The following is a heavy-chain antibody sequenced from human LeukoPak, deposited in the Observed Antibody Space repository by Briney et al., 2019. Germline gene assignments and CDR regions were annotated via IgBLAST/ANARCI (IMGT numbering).Heavy chain of an antibody. CDR1: GSTFSSYA. Sequence: PGGSLRLSCAASGSTFSSYAMHWVRQAPGKGLEYVSAISSNGGSIYYANSVKGRFTISRDNSKNTLYLQMGSLRAEDMAVYYCARDSKSSGYYKYWGQGTLVTVSS. J-gene: IGHJ4*02. CDR2: ISSNGGSI. CDR3: ARDSKSSGYYKY. D-gene: IGHD3-22*01. V-gene: IGHV3-64*01.